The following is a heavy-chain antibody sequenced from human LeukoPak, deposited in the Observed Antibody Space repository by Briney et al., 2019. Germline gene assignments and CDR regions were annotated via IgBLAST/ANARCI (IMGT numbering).Heavy chain of an antibody. Sequence: SETLSLTCTVSGGSISSSSYYWGWIRQPPGKGLEWIGSIYYSGSTYYNPSLKSRVTISVDTSKNQFSLKLSSVTAADTAVYYCAREGLAVAGDRFAFDIWGQGTMVTVSS. V-gene: IGHV4-39*07. CDR3: AREGLAVAGDRFAFDI. J-gene: IGHJ3*02. CDR2: IYYSGST. D-gene: IGHD6-19*01. CDR1: GGSISSSSYY.